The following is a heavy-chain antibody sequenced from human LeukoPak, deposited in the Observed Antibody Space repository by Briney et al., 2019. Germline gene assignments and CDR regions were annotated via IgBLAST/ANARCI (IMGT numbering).Heavy chain of an antibody. CDR3: ARDLGFLEWSTRYYGMDV. Sequence: SETLSLTCTVSGGSFSSGSYYWSWLRQPPGKGVEWVGYIYYSGSTNYNPSLKSRVTISVDTSKNQFSLKLSSVTAADTAVYYCARDLGFLEWSTRYYGMDVWGQGTTVTVSS. J-gene: IGHJ6*02. D-gene: IGHD3-3*01. V-gene: IGHV4-61*01. CDR2: IYYSGST. CDR1: GGSFSSGSYY.